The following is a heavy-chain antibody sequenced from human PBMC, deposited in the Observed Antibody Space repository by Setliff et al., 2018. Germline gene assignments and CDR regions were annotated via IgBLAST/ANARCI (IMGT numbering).Heavy chain of an antibody. Sequence: PSETLSLTCTVSGGSISSGGYYWGWIRQHPGKGLEWIGYIYYSGSTYYNPSLKSRVTISVDTSKNQFSLKLSSVTAADTAVYYCASSRDYNFWSGYYSPLDYWGQGTLVTVSS. CDR2: IYYSGST. CDR1: GGSISSGGYY. V-gene: IGHV4-31*03. CDR3: ASSRDYNFWSGYYSPLDY. J-gene: IGHJ4*02. D-gene: IGHD3-3*01.